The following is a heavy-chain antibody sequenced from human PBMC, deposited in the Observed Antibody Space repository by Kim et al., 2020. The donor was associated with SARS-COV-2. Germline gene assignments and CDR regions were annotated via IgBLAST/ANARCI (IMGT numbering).Heavy chain of an antibody. Sequence: HYVDSVKRRFTIPRDNAKHSLYLQMNSLRTEDTAIYYCAALDSVQVPGGIWGQGTLATVSS. CDR3: AALDSVQVPGGI. J-gene: IGHJ4*02. V-gene: IGHV3-7*01. D-gene: IGHD3-10*01.